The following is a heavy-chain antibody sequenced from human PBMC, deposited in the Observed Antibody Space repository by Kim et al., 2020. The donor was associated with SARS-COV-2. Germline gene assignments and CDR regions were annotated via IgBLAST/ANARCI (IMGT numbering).Heavy chain of an antibody. J-gene: IGHJ4*02. CDR2: ISAYNGNT. V-gene: IGHV1-18*01. CDR3: ARDHSTTVTTGSGSN. Sequence: ASVKVSCKASGYTFTSYGISWVRQAPGQGLEWMGWISAYNGNTNYAQKLQGRVTMTTDTSTSTAYMELRSLRSDDTAVYYCARDHSTTVTTGSGSNWGQGTLVTVSS. CDR1: GYTFTSYG. D-gene: IGHD4-17*01.